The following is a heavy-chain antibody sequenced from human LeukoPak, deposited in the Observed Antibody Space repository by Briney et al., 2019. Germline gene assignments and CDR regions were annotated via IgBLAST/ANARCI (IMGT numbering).Heavy chain of an antibody. J-gene: IGHJ4*02. CDR3: ARLIAARTIFDY. V-gene: IGHV3-11*04. CDR1: GFTFSDHY. Sequence: PGGSLRLSCAASGFTFSDHYMTWIRQAPGKGPEWISDVSNSDSNRAYADSVKGRFTISRDNAKNSLYLQMNSLRAEDTAVYYCARLIAARTIFDYWGQGTLVTVSS. CDR2: VSNSDSNR. D-gene: IGHD6-6*01.